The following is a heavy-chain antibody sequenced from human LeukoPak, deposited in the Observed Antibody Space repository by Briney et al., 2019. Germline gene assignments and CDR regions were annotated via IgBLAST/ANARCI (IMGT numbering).Heavy chain of an antibody. CDR1: GYTFTGYY. CDR3: ARVYDIVVVPAAGFDS. D-gene: IGHD2-2*01. Sequence: ASVKVSCKASGYTFTGYYMHWVRQAPGQGLEWMGWINPNSGGTNYAQKFQGRVTMTRDTSISTAYMELSRLRSDDTAVYYCARVYDIVVVPAAGFDSWGQGTLVTVSS. J-gene: IGHJ5*01. CDR2: INPNSGGT. V-gene: IGHV1-2*02.